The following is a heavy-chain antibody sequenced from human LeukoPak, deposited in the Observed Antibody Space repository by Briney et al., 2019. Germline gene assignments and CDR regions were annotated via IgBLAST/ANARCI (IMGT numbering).Heavy chain of an antibody. CDR3: ASHGHDYDSSGYFDS. CDR2: ISFSGGSE. J-gene: IGHJ4*02. V-gene: IGHV3-23*01. D-gene: IGHD3-22*01. Sequence: HPGGSLRLSCVVSRLTFNSNAMYWVRQAPGKGLEWVSGISFSGGSEYYADSVKGRFSVSRDNSKHTVYLQMNSLRAEDTAVYFCASHGHDYDSSGYFDSWGQGALVTVSS. CDR1: RLTFNSNA.